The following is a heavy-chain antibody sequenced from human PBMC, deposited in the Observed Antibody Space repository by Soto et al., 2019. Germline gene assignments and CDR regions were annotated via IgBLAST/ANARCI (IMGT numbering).Heavy chain of an antibody. J-gene: IGHJ6*02. V-gene: IGHV1-69*13. CDR2: IIPIFGTA. CDR3: ARSPKLVFYGDSTLGYYYGMDV. Sequence: GASVKVSCKASGGTFSCYAISWVRQAPGQGLEWMGGIIPIFGTANYAQKFQGRVTITADESTSTAYMELSSLRSEDTAVYYCARSPKLVFYGDSTLGYYYGMDVWGQGTTVTVSS. D-gene: IGHD4-17*01. CDR1: GGTFSCYA.